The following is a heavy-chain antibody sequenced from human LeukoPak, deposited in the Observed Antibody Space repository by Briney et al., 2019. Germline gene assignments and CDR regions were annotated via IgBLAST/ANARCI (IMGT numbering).Heavy chain of an antibody. V-gene: IGHV1-8*01. CDR3: ARGSWGYNWSISYYYYMDV. J-gene: IGHJ6*03. CDR2: MNPNSGNT. D-gene: IGHD1-1*01. CDR1: GYTFTSYD. Sequence: ASVKVSCKASGYTFTSYDINWVRQATGQGLEWMGWMNPNSGNTGYAQKFQGRVTMTRNTSISTAYMELSSLRSEDTAVYYCARGSWGYNWSISYYYYMDVWGKGTTVTISS.